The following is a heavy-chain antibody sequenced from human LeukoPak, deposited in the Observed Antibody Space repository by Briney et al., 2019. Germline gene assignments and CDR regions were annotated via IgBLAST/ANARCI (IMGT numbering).Heavy chain of an antibody. V-gene: IGHV1-18*01. CDR2: IGGYNGNI. CDR3: ARKSSYAQGDY. D-gene: IGHD2-2*01. J-gene: IGHJ4*02. Sequence: ASVKVSCKASGYTFTNYGVNWVRQAPGQGLEWMGWIGGYNGNINYAQKLQGRVTMTIDTSTNTAYMELRSLRSDDTAVYYCARKSSYAQGDYWGQGTLVTVSS. CDR1: GYTFTNYG.